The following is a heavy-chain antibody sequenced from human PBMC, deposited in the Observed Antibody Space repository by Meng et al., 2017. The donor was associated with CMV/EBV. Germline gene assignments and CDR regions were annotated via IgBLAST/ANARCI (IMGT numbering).Heavy chain of an antibody. CDR2: IIPILGIA. V-gene: IGHV1-69*10. CDR1: GGTFSSYA. D-gene: IGHD2-2*01. CDR3: ARDLRVPARPLYYYYGMDV. Sequence: SVKVSCKASGGTFSSYAISWVRQAPGQGLEWMGGIIPILGIANYAQKFQGRVTITADKSTSTAYMELSSLRSEDTAVYYCARDLRVPARPLYYYYGMDVWGQGTTVTVSS. J-gene: IGHJ6*02.